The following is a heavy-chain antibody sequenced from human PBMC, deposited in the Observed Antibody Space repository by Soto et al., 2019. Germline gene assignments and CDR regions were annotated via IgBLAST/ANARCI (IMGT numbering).Heavy chain of an antibody. CDR3: AKDRGSGSYAANYYYYGMDV. D-gene: IGHD3-10*01. V-gene: IGHV3-9*01. J-gene: IGHJ6*02. CDR1: GFTFDDYA. CDR2: INWNSGSI. Sequence: EEQLVESGGGLVQPGRSLRLSCAASGFTFDDYAMHWVRQAPGKGLEWVSGINWNSGSIGYADSVKGRFTISRDNAKTSLYLQMNSLRAEDTALYYCAKDRGSGSYAANYYYYGMDVWDQGTTVTVSS.